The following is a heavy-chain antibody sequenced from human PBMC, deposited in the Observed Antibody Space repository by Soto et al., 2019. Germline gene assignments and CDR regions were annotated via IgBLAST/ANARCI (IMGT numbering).Heavy chain of an antibody. J-gene: IGHJ3*02. CDR1: GGSFSGYY. Sequence: PSETLSLTCAVYGGSFSGYYWSWIRQPPGKGLEWIGEINHSGSTNYNPSLKSRVTISVDTSKNQFSLKLSFVTAADTAVYYCARWGYFDAFDIWGQGTMVTVSS. D-gene: IGHD2-15*01. V-gene: IGHV4-34*01. CDR2: INHSGST. CDR3: ARWGYFDAFDI.